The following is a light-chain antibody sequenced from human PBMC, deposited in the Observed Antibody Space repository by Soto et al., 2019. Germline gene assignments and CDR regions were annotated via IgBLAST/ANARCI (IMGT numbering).Light chain of an antibody. Sequence: QSALTQPASVSGSPGQSITISCTGTSSDVGGYNYVSWYQHHPGKAPKLMIYDVSNRPSGVSNRFSGSKSGNTASLIISGPQAEDEADYYCSSYTSSSTLSTYGFGTGTKVTVL. J-gene: IGLJ1*01. CDR3: SSYTSSSTLSTYG. CDR2: DVS. CDR1: SSDVGGYNY. V-gene: IGLV2-14*03.